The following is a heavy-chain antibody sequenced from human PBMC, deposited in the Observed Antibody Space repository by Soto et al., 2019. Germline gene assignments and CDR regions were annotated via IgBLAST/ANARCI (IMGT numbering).Heavy chain of an antibody. CDR2: ITATGDRT. D-gene: IGHD1-1*01. Sequence: PGGSLRLSCADSGFRFSSYSMSWVRQTPGKGLEWVAAITATGDRTYYADSVTGRFTTSRDNSKKTHYLQMTSLRAEDTAMYYCETMNDYFEYWGEGIPVTVS. CDR3: ETMNDYFEY. J-gene: IGHJ4*02. CDR1: GFRFSSYS. V-gene: IGHV3-23*01.